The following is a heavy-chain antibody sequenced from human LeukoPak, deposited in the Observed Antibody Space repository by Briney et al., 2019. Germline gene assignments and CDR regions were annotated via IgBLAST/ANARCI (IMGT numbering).Heavy chain of an antibody. CDR2: IYHSGST. V-gene: IGHV4-4*02. CDR1: GGSISSSNW. Sequence: PSGTLSLTCAVSGGSISSSNWWSWVRQPPGKGLEWIGEIYHSGSTNYNPSLKSRVTISVDKSKNQFSLKLSSVTAADTAVYYCASLGVGAYWYFDLWGRGTLVTVSS. CDR3: ASLGVGAYWYFDL. D-gene: IGHD1-26*01. J-gene: IGHJ2*01.